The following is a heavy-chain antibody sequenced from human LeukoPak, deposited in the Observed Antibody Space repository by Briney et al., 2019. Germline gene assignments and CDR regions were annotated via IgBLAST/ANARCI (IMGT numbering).Heavy chain of an antibody. CDR1: GFXXXDYS. V-gene: IGHV3-48*01. D-gene: IGHD6-25*01. CDR3: ARDPDSGAGFDS. J-gene: IGHJ4*02. Sequence: SCAXXGFXXXDYSKKGGRQPPGKGGEWVSYISRSSSTIYYADSVKGRFTIYRDNAKKSVYMQMNRLRAEDTAVYYCARDPDSGAGFDSSGQGTLVTVSS. CDR2: ISRSSSTI.